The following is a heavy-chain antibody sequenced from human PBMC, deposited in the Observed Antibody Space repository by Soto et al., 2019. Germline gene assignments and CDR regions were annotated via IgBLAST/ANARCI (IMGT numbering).Heavy chain of an antibody. D-gene: IGHD2-8*02. V-gene: IGHV4-34*01. CDR2: INHSGSI. Sequence: SETLSLTCAVCGGSFSRQYWSWIRQPPGKGLEWIGEINHSGSINYNPSLESRVTISVDTSKNQFSLKLTSVTAADTAVYYCARDKITGLFDYWGQGTLVTVSS. CDR3: ARDKITGLFDY. J-gene: IGHJ4*02. CDR1: GGSFSRQY.